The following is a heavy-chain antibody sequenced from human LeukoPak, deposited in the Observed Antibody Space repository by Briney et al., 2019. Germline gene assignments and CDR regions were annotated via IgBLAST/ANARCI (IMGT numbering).Heavy chain of an antibody. V-gene: IGHV1-18*01. CDR1: GYTFSSYG. J-gene: IGHJ5*02. CDR2: ISAYSGNT. D-gene: IGHD2-2*01. CDR3: ARDFTPYCSSTSCSWFDP. Sequence: ASVKVSCKASGYTFSSYGISWVRQAPGQGLEWVGWISAYSGNTIYAQKLQGRVTITADTSTSTAYMELRSLISDDTAVYYSARDFTPYCSSTSCSWFDPWGQGTLVTVSS.